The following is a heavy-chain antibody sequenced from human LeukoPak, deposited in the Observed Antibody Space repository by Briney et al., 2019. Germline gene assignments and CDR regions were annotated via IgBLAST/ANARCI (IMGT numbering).Heavy chain of an antibody. D-gene: IGHD6-13*01. V-gene: IGHV4-4*02. CDR3: ARQGRAAANFRGMDV. CDR1: GGSISSSNW. J-gene: IGHJ6*02. CDR2: IYHSGST. Sequence: SETLSLTCAVSGGSISSSNWWSWVRQPPGKGLEWIGEIYHSGSTNYNPSLKSRVTISVDKSKNQFSLKLSSVTAADTAVYYCARQGRAAANFRGMDVWGQGTTVTVSS.